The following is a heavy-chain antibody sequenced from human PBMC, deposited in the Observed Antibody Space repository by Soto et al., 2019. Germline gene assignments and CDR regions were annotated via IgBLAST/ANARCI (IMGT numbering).Heavy chain of an antibody. D-gene: IGHD1-26*01. CDR3: ARVSQWELPDY. J-gene: IGHJ4*02. Sequence: SETLSLTCTVSGGSISSGGYYWSWIRQHPGKGLEWIGYNYYSGSTYYNPSLKSRVTISVDTSKNQFSLKLSSVTAADTAVYYCARVSQWELPDYWGQGTLVTVSS. V-gene: IGHV4-31*03. CDR2: NYYSGST. CDR1: GGSISSGGYY.